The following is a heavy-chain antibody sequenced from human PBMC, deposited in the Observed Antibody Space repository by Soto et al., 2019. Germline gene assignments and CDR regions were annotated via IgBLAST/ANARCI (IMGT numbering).Heavy chain of an antibody. J-gene: IGHJ4*01. Sequence: GGSLRLSCAASGFMFSAYAMLWVRQAPGKGLEWVAAISYDGTNKYYADSIKGRFTISRDDSANTLFLQVNSLRREDTAMYYCARDPSPYTSGWYGSDFWGHGTRVTVSS. D-gene: IGHD6-19*01. CDR1: GFMFSAYA. CDR3: ARDPSPYTSGWYGSDF. V-gene: IGHV3-30*04. CDR2: ISYDGTNK.